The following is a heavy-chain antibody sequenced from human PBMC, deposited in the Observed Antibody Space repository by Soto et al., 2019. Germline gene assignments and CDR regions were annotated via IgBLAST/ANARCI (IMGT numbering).Heavy chain of an antibody. V-gene: IGHV4-31*03. J-gene: IGHJ4*02. CDR3: ARSSEDTAMVPFDY. CDR2: IYYSGST. CDR1: GGSISSGGYY. Sequence: PSETLSLTCTVSGGSISSGGYYWSWIRQHPWKGLEWIGYIYYSGSTYYNPSLKSRVTISVDTSKNQFSLKLSSVTAADTAVYYCARSSEDTAMVPFDYWGQGXLVTVYS. D-gene: IGHD5-18*01.